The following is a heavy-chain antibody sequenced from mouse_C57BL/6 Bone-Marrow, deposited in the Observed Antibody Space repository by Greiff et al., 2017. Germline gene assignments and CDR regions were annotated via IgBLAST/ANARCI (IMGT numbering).Heavy chain of an antibody. J-gene: IGHJ3*01. CDR2: IHPHSGST. CDR3: AKSNPWFAY. V-gene: IGHV1-64*01. Sequence: VQLQQPGAELVKPGASVKLSCTASGYTFTSYWMHWVKQRPGPGLEWIGMIHPHSGSTTSNEKFKSKATLTVDKSACTAYLQLSSLTSEASAVYYCAKSNPWFAYWGPGPLVTVSA. CDR1: GYTFTSYW.